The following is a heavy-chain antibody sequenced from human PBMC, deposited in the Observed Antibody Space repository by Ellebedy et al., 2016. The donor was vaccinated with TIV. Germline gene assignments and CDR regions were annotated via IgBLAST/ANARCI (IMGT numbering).Heavy chain of an antibody. CDR1: GFTFSSYA. CDR2: IKEDGDEK. Sequence: GESLKISCAASGFTFSSYAMSWVRQAPGKGLEWVANIKEDGDEKYYVDSVKGRFTISRDNAKNSLYLQLNSLRAEDTAVYYCARVRSSDNSAYRALDIWGQGTMVTVSS. D-gene: IGHD3-22*01. V-gene: IGHV3-7*01. CDR3: ARVRSSDNSAYRALDI. J-gene: IGHJ3*02.